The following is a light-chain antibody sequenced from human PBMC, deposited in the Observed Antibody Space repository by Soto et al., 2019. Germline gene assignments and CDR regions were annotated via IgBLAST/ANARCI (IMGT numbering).Light chain of an antibody. CDR1: SSDIGAGYD. CDR2: SNA. J-gene: IGLJ1*01. V-gene: IGLV1-40*01. Sequence: QSVLTQPPSVSEAPGQRVTISCTGTSSDIGAGYDVHWYQQLPGAAPKLLIYSNAIRPSGVPDRFSAYKSGTSASLAITGLRAEDEADYYCQSYDSSLTTYVFGTGTKLTVL. CDR3: QSYDSSLTTYV.